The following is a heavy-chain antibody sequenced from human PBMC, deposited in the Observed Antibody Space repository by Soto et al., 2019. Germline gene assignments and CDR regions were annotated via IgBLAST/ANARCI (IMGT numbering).Heavy chain of an antibody. CDR1: GGSISNYY. Sequence: QVQLQESGPGLVKPSETLSLTCTVSGGSISNYYWSWIRQPPGKGLEWIGYIYYRGSTNYNPSLKCRVTIAVDPPKTQFSLKLSSVTAADTAVYFCARDKVDIGVSATHYYYGMHVWDQGTTVTVSS. CDR3: ARDKVDIGVSATHYYYGMHV. V-gene: IGHV4-59*01. CDR2: IYYRGST. J-gene: IGHJ6*02. D-gene: IGHD5-12*01.